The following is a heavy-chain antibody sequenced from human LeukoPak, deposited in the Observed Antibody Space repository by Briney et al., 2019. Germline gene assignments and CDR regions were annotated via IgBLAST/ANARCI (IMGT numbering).Heavy chain of an antibody. J-gene: IGHJ4*02. Sequence: GGSLRLSCAGSGFTLSNYAMSWVRQAPGKGLEWVSAISSNGGSTYYADSVKGRLTISRDNSKNTLYLQMSSLRAEDTAVYYCVKDYYDSSGSLDYWGQGTLVTVSS. D-gene: IGHD3-22*01. CDR3: VKDYYDSSGSLDY. V-gene: IGHV3-64D*06. CDR1: GFTLSNYA. CDR2: ISSNGGST.